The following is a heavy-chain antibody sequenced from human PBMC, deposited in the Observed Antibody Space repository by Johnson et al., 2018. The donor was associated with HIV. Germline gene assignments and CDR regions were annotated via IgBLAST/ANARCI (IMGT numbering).Heavy chain of an antibody. Sequence: QVQLVESGGGLVKPGGSLRLSCGASGFTFSDSYMNWIRQAPGKGLEWVSYISSSDSAIWYADSVKGRFTVSRDNAKNSLYLQMNSLRAEDTAVYYCAKDKDAFDIWGQGTMVTVSS. CDR1: GFTFSDSY. CDR3: AKDKDAFDI. CDR2: ISSSDSAI. V-gene: IGHV3-11*04. J-gene: IGHJ3*02.